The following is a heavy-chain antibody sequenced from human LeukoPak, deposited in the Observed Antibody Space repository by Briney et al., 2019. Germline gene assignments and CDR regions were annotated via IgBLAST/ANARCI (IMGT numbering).Heavy chain of an antibody. J-gene: IGHJ4*02. D-gene: IGHD6-19*01. V-gene: IGHV4-59*01. CDR3: ASDSSGTFDY. CDR2: IYYSGST. CDR1: GGSISSYY. Sequence: SKTLSLTCTVSGGSISSYYWSWIRQPPGKGLEWIGYIYYSGSTNYNPSLKSRVTISVDTSKNQFSLKLSSVTAADTAVYYCASDSSGTFDYWGQGTLVTVSS.